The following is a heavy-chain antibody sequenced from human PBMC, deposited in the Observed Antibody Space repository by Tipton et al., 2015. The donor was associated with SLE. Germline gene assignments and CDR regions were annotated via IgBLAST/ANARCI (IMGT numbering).Heavy chain of an antibody. J-gene: IGHJ6*02. D-gene: IGHD2-2*01. V-gene: IGHV1-18*01. CDR2: ISANNGNT. CDR3: ARCGTLEDIVVVPAGMGSHHYYYGMDV. Sequence: QVQLVQSGAEVKKPGASVKVSCKASGYTFINFPTTWVRQAHGQGLEWMGWISANNGNTNYAQKFQGRVTMTTDTSTSTAYMELRSLRSDDTAVYYCARCGTLEDIVVVPAGMGSHHYYYGMDVWGQGTTVTVSS. CDR1: GYTFINFP.